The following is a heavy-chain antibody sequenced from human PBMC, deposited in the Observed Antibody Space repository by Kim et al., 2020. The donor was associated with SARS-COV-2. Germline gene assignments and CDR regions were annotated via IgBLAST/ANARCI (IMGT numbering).Heavy chain of an antibody. D-gene: IGHD5-12*01. J-gene: IGHJ6*02. V-gene: IGHV3-53*01. CDR3: ARGAGVHSGYSGYDPTWSYYYGMDV. CDR2: IYSGGST. CDR1: GFTVSSNY. Sequence: GGSLRLSCAASGFTVSSNYMSWVRQAPGKGLEWVSVIYSGGSTYYADSVKGRFTISRDNSKNTLYLQMNSLRAEDTAVYYCARGAGVHSGYSGYDPTWSYYYGMDVWGQGTTVTVSS.